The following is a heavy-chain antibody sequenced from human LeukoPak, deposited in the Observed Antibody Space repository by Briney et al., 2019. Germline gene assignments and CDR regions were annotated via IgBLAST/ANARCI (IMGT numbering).Heavy chain of an antibody. CDR2: FDPEDGET. CDR3: ATAHANSRPDSGYYHNFFGY. J-gene: IGHJ4*02. V-gene: IGHV1-24*01. CDR1: GYTLTELS. D-gene: IGHD3-22*01. Sequence: ASVKVSCKVSGYTLTELSMHWVRQAPGKGLEWMGGFDPEDGETIYAQKFQGRVTMTEDTSTDTAYMELSSLRSEDTAVYYCATAHANSRPDSGYYHNFFGYWGQGTLVTVSS.